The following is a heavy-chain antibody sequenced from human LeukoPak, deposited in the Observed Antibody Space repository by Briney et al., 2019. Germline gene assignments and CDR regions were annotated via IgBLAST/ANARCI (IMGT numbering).Heavy chain of an antibody. CDR3: AKDFTPDGVWDIDY. V-gene: IGHV3-23*01. CDR2: IYGGGSGST. Sequence: GGSLRLSCVASGFTFSKYTMSWVRQAPGKGLEWVSGIYGGGSGSTFYAESVKGRFTISRDNSKNTLYLQMNSLRDEDTAIYXCAKDFTPDGVWDIDYWGRGTLITVSS. CDR1: GFTFSKYT. D-gene: IGHD4-17*01. J-gene: IGHJ4*02.